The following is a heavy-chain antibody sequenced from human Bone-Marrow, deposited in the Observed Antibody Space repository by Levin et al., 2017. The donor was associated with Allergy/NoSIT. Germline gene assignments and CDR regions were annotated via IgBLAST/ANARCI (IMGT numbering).Heavy chain of an antibody. D-gene: IGHD2-2*01. Sequence: GGSLRLSCAASGFTFNLYGMTWVRQAPGKGLKWVSGISGGGDMTHYADSVKGRFTISRDNSKNTLYLQMNSLRADDTAVYYCAKGSQLLPKYRRYYMDVWGKGTTVTVS. CDR3: AKGSQLLPKYRRYYMDV. CDR1: GFTFNLYG. CDR2: ISGGGDMT. J-gene: IGHJ6*03. V-gene: IGHV3-23*01.